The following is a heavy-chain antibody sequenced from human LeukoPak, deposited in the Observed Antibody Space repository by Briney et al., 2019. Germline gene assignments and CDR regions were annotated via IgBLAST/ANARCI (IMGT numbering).Heavy chain of an antibody. V-gene: IGHV1-18*01. J-gene: IGHJ6*03. D-gene: IGHD3-9*01. CDR1: GYTFTSYG. Sequence: ASVKVSCKASGYTFTSYGISWVRQAPGQGLERMGWISAYNCNTNYVQKLQGRVTMTKDTSKSTAYMELRSLRSDDTAVYYCARAYDILTGYSPLYYYSYMDVWGKGTTVTVSS. CDR3: ARAYDILTGYSPLYYYSYMDV. CDR2: ISAYNCNT.